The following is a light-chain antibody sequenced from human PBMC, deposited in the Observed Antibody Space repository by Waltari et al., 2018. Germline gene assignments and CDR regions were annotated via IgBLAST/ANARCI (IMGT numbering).Light chain of an antibody. J-gene: IGLJ7*01. CDR2: DKN. CDR1: SLRSYY. V-gene: IGLV3-19*01. CDR3: QVWDSGTAV. Sequence: SSELTQDPAVSVAMGQTVRITCQGDSLRSYYASWYQQRPGQAPIVVMYDKNNRPSGVPDRFSASSSQNTASLTITGAQAEDEASYYCQVWDSGTAVFGGGTQLTVL.